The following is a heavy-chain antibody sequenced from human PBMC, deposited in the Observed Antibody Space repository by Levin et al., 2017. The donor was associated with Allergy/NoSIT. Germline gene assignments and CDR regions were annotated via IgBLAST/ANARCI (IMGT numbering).Heavy chain of an antibody. J-gene: IGHJ6*02. CDR3: ARSSIPDSGSPHWGYYYYGMDV. V-gene: IGHV4-34*01. D-gene: IGHD1-26*01. CDR2: INHSGST. Sequence: SETLSLTCAVYGWSFSGYYWSWIRQPPGKGLEWIGEINHSGSTNYNPSLKSRVTISVDTSKNQFSLKLSSVTAADTAVYYCARSSIPDSGSPHWGYYYYGMDVWGQGTTVTVSS. CDR1: GWSFSGYY.